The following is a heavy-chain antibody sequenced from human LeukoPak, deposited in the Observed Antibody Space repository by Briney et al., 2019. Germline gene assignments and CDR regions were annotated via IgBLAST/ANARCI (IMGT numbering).Heavy chain of an antibody. J-gene: IGHJ4*02. V-gene: IGHV3-30*18. CDR1: GFTFSSYG. D-gene: IGHD3-10*01. CDR2: ISYDGSNK. Sequence: GGSLRLSCAASGFTFSSYGMHWVRQAPGKGLEWVAVISYDGSNKYYADSVKGRFTISRDNSKNTLYLQMNSLRAEDTAVYYCAKDLNQQWFGALHYYFDYWGQGTLVTVSS. CDR3: AKDLNQQWFGALHYYFDY.